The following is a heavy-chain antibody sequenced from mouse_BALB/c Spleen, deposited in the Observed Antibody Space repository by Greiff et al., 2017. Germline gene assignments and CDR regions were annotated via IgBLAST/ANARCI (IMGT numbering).Heavy chain of an antibody. D-gene: IGHD2-4*01. J-gene: IGHJ3*01. CDR3: ARDFYYDFAWFAY. V-gene: IGHV2-9*02. CDR2: IWAGGST. Sequence: VQVVESGPGLVAPSQSLSITCTVSGFSLTSYGVHWVRQPPGKGLEWLGVIWAGGSTNYNSALMSRLSISKDNSKSQVFLKMNSLQTDDTAMYYCARDFYYDFAWFAYGGQGTLVTVSA. CDR1: GFSLTSYG.